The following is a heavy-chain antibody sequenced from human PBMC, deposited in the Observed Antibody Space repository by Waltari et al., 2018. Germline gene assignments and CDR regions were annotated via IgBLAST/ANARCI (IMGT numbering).Heavy chain of an antibody. Sequence: QLQLQESGPGLVKPSETLSLTCTVSCGSMNPYYWTWMRQTPGKGLEWIGCILYSGTTNYNPSLKSRVTISVDTSKNQFSLQVTSVTAADTAVYYCARGTSSAKESALRFWGQGTLVTVSS. CDR2: ILYSGTT. CDR1: CGSMNPYY. J-gene: IGHJ3*01. V-gene: IGHV4-59*01. CDR3: ARGTSSAKESALRF. D-gene: IGHD2-2*01.